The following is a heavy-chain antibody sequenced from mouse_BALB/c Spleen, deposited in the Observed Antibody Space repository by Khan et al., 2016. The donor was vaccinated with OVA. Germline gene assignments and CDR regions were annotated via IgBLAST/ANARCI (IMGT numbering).Heavy chain of an antibody. CDR1: GYTFTNYW. V-gene: IGHV1-63*01. CDR2: FYPGGGYT. J-gene: IGHJ1*01. D-gene: IGHD3-1*01. CDR3: ARWATWYFDV. Sequence: QIQLVQSGPELVRPGTSVKISCKASGYTFTNYWLGWLKQRPGHGLDWIGDFYPGGGYTNYNEKFKGKATLTADTSSSSAYMQFISLTSEDSAVYFCARWATWYFDVWGAGTTVTVSS.